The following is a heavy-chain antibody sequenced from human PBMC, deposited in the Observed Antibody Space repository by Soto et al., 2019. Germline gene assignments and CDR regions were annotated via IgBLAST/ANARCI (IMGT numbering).Heavy chain of an antibody. CDR3: GRALFCTSTSCYIAVSVLGLDV. D-gene: IGHD2-2*02. V-gene: IGHV3-30-3*01. CDR2: ISYDGNNK. J-gene: IGHJ6*02. Sequence: GGSLRLSCVASGFTFSNYVMHWVRQAPGKGLGWVAVISYDGNNKYYAASVKGRFTISRDNSKNTLYLQMNSLRAEDTAIYYCGRALFCTSTSCYIAVSVLGLDVWGQGTTVTVSS. CDR1: GFTFSNYV.